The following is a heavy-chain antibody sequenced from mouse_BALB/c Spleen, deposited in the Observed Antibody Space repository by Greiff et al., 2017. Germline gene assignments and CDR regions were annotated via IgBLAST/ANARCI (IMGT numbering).Heavy chain of an antibody. Sequence: EVHLVESGGGLVKPGGSLKLSCAASGFAFSSYDMSWVRQTPEKRLEWVAYISSGGGSTYYPDTVKGRFTISRDNAKNTLYLQMSSLKSEDTAMYYCSDSSGYGDYWGQGTSVTVSS. CDR1: GFAFSSYD. J-gene: IGHJ4*01. CDR3: SDSSGYGDY. CDR2: ISSGGGST. D-gene: IGHD3-2*01. V-gene: IGHV5-12-1*01.